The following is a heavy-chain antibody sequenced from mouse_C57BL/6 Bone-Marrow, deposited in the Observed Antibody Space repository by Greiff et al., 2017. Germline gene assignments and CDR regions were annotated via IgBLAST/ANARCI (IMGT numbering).Heavy chain of an antibody. V-gene: IGHV1-64*01. CDR2: IHPNSGST. Sequence: QVQLQQPGAELVKPGASVKLSCKASGYTFTSYWMHWVKQRPGQGLEWIGMIHPNSGSTNYNEKFKSKATLTVYTSSSTAYMQLSSLTSEDSAVYYCARGEITTGPRYFDVWGTGTTVTVSS. J-gene: IGHJ1*03. CDR1: GYTFTSYW. D-gene: IGHD1-1*01. CDR3: ARGEITTGPRYFDV.